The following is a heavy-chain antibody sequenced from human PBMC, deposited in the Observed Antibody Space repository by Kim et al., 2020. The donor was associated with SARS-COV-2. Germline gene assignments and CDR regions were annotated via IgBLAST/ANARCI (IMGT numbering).Heavy chain of an antibody. D-gene: IGHD6-13*01. CDR3: ARAPSIAAAGNY. J-gene: IGHJ4*02. V-gene: IGHV1-18*01. Sequence: NHAQKLQGRVTMTTDTSTSTAYMELRSLRSDDTAVYYCARAPSIAAAGNYWGQGTLVTVSS.